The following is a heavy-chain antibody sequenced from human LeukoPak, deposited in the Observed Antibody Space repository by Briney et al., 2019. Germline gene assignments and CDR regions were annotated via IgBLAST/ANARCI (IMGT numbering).Heavy chain of an antibody. J-gene: IGHJ4*02. CDR3: ARELKKIRYSSSWYHFDY. CDR1: GGSFSGYY. Sequence: KPSETLSLTCAVYGGSFSGYYWSWIRQPPGKGLEWIGEINHSGSTNYNPSLKSRVTISVDTSKNQFSLKLSSVTAADTAVYYCARELKKIRYSSSWYHFDYWGQGTLVTVSS. V-gene: IGHV4-34*01. D-gene: IGHD6-13*01. CDR2: INHSGST.